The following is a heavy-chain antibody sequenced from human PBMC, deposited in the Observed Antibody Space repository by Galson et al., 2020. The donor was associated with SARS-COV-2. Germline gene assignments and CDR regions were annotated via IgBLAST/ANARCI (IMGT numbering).Heavy chain of an antibody. V-gene: IGHV3-21*01. D-gene: IGHD6-6*01. CDR2: ISSSSSYI. J-gene: IGHJ4*02. CDR1: GFTFSSYS. CDR3: ARLPSSSSVDY. Sequence: GESLKISCAASGFTFSSYSMNWVRQAPGKGLEWVSSISSSSSYIYYADSVKGRFTISRDNAKNSLYLQMNSLRAEDTAVYYCARLPSSSSVDYWGQGTLVTVSS.